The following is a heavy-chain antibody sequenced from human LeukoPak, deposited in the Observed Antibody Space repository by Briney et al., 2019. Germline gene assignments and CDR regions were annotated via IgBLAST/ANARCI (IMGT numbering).Heavy chain of an antibody. CDR2: IYYSGST. CDR3: ARDLALVTASHDAFDI. D-gene: IGHD2-21*02. J-gene: IGHJ3*02. V-gene: IGHV4-59*01. CDR1: GGSISSYY. Sequence: SETLSPTCTVSGGSISSYYWSWIRQPPGKGLEWIGYIYYSGSTNYNPSLKSRVTISVDTSKNQFSLKLSSVTAADTAVYYCARDLALVTASHDAFDIWGQGTMVTVSS.